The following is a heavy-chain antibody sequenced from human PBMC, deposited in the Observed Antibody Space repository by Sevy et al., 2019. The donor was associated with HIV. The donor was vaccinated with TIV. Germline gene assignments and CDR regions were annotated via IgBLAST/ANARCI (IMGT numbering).Heavy chain of an antibody. CDR3: ARGKKVAVAGLLPYYYYYGMDV. Sequence: ASVKVSCKASGGTFSSYAISWVRQAPGQGLEWMGGIIPIFGTANYAQKFQGRVTITADESTSTAYTELSSLRSEDTAVYYCARGKKVAVAGLLPYYYYYGMDVWGQGTTVTVSS. J-gene: IGHJ6*02. CDR1: GGTFSSYA. V-gene: IGHV1-69*13. CDR2: IIPIFGTA. D-gene: IGHD6-19*01.